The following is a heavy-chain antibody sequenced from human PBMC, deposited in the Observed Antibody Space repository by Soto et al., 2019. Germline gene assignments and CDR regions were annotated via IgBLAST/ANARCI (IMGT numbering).Heavy chain of an antibody. D-gene: IGHD3-10*01. J-gene: IGHJ4*02. CDR2: ISSSGSTI. Sequence: PGGSLRLSCAASGFTFISYEMNWVRQAPGKGLEWVSYISSSGSTIYYADSVKGRFTISRDNAKNSLYLQMNSLRAEDTAVYYCARDVDYYGSGDYADYWGQGTLVTVSS. V-gene: IGHV3-48*03. CDR1: GFTFISYE. CDR3: ARDVDYYGSGDYADY.